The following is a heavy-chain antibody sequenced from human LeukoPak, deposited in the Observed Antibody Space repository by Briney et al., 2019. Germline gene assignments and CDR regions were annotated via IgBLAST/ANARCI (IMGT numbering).Heavy chain of an antibody. J-gene: IGHJ6*02. V-gene: IGHV3-7*01. CDR1: GFSVSHHW. D-gene: IGHD1-14*01. CDR3: ARGIIGDNYYGLDV. CDR2: IKKDGSEK. Sequence: GGSLRLSCAASGFSVSHHWMSWVRQAPGKGLEWVANIKKDGSEKYYGDPVEGRFTFSRDNAKNSAYLQMNSVRAEDTAVYYCARGIIGDNYYGLDVWGQGTTVTVSS.